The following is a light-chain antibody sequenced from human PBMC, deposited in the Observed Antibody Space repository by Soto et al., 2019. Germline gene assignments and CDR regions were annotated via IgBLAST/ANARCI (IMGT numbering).Light chain of an antibody. Sequence: QSVLTQPPSASGTPGQRVTISCSGSSSNIGSNYVYWYHQLPGTAPKLVIYDNNNRPSGVPDRFSGSKSGTSASLAITGLQAEDEADYYCQSYDSSLSGVVFGGGTKVTVL. CDR3: QSYDSSLSGVV. J-gene: IGLJ2*01. CDR2: DNN. CDR1: SSNIGSNY. V-gene: IGLV1-40*01.